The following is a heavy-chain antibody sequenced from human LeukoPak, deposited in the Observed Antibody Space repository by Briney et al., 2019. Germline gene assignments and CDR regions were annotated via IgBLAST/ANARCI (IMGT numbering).Heavy chain of an antibody. V-gene: IGHV3-21*01. Sequence: GGSLRLSCAASGFTFSSYSMNWVRQAPGKGLEWVSSISRSNGYIYYADSVKGRFTISRDNTKNSLFLQMNSLRAEDTAVYYCARDLRDVLLWVGELWTPDVWGKGTTVIVSS. CDR3: ARDLRDVLLWVGELWTPDV. D-gene: IGHD3-10*01. J-gene: IGHJ6*04. CDR1: GFTFSSYS. CDR2: ISRSNGYI.